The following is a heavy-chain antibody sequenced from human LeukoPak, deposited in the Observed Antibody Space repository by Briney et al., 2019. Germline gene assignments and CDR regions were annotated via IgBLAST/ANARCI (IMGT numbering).Heavy chain of an antibody. CDR1: GYTFTIYD. D-gene: IGHD5-24*01. CDR3: ARGSTDGFYLDY. J-gene: IGHJ4*02. V-gene: IGHV1-3*02. CDR2: SNAGNGNT. Sequence: GPSVKVSFKASGYTFTIYDMHWGRQAPGQRLEWMGWSNAGNGNTTYSQAFQGSVSITQDTAATKAYMGVSSMRSEDMPVYYYARGSTDGFYLDYLGQGTLVTGPS.